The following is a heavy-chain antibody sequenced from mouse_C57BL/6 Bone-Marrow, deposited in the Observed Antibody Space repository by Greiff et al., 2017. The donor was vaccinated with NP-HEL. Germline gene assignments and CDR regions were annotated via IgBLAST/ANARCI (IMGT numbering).Heavy chain of an antibody. CDR3: ARGLGLGDYFDY. J-gene: IGHJ2*01. CDR1: GYSFTGYY. D-gene: IGHD4-1*01. CDR2: INPSTGGT. V-gene: IGHV1-42*01. Sequence: EVKLQQSGPELVKPGASVKISCKASGYSFTGYYMNWVKQSPEKSLEWIGEINPSTGGTTYNQKFKAKATLTVDKSSSTAYMQLKSLTSEDSAVYYCARGLGLGDYFDYWGQGTTLTVSS.